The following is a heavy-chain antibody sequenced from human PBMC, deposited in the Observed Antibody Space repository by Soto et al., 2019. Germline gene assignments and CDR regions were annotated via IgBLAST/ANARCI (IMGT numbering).Heavy chain of an antibody. D-gene: IGHD2-15*01. Sequence: ASVKVSCKASGYTFTSYGISWVRQAPGQGLEWMRWISTYNGNTHYAPKFQGRVTLTTETSTRTAYMELSSLTSDDTAVYYCARGGGWYDDWGQGTLVTVSS. J-gene: IGHJ5*02. CDR2: ISTYNGNT. CDR1: GYTFTSYG. CDR3: ARGGGWYDD. V-gene: IGHV1-18*04.